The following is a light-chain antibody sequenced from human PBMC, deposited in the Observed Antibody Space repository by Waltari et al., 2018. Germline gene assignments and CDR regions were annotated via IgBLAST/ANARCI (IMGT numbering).Light chain of an antibody. Sequence: QSVLTQPPSASGTLGQRVTISCPGSSYKIGSSTVNWYQTHQGTAPKLLIYSNKQRPSGVPDRFSGSKSGPSASLAISGLQSEDEADYYCAAWDDSLNGWVFGGGTKLTVL. CDR2: SNK. V-gene: IGLV1-44*01. J-gene: IGLJ3*02. CDR1: SYKIGSST. CDR3: AAWDDSLNGWV.